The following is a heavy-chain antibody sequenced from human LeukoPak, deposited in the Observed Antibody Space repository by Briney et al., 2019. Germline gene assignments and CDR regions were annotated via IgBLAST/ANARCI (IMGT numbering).Heavy chain of an antibody. CDR3: ARSPYGGYGDN. CDR1: GFTLSTYW. D-gene: IGHD4-17*01. Sequence: GGSLRLSCAASGFTLSTYWMHWVCQAPGKGLVWVSRIKSDGGSTTYADSVKGRFTISRDNARNTLYLQMNSLRAEDTALYYCARSPYGGYGDNWGQGTLVTVSS. V-gene: IGHV3-74*01. CDR2: IKSDGGST. J-gene: IGHJ4*02.